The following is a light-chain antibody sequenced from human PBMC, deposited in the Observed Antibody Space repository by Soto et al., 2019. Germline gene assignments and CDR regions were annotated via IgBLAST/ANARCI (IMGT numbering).Light chain of an antibody. CDR2: DVS. CDR1: SSDVGGYNY. V-gene: IGLV2-11*01. CDR3: CSYAGSYTGV. Sequence: QPVLTQPRSVSGSPGQSVTISCTGTSSDVGGYNYVSWYQQHPGKAPKLMIYDVSKRPSGVPDRFSDSKSGNTASLTISGLQAEDEADYYCCSYAGSYTGVFGGGTKLTVL. J-gene: IGLJ2*01.